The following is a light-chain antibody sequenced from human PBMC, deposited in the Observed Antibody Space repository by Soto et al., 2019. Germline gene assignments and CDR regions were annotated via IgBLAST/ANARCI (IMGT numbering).Light chain of an antibody. Sequence: QSVLTQPPSVSAAPGQKVTISCSGRSSNIGINFVSWYQKLPGTAPKLLIYENERRPSGIPDRFSSSKSGTSATLDITGLQTGDEADYYCATWDATLSAAVFGGGTKLTVL. CDR1: SSNIGINF. V-gene: IGLV1-51*02. J-gene: IGLJ3*02. CDR2: ENE. CDR3: ATWDATLSAAV.